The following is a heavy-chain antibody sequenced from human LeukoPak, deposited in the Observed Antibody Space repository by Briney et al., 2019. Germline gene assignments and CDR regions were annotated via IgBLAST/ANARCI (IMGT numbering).Heavy chain of an antibody. J-gene: IGHJ4*02. CDR1: GGPFSDYY. CDR3: ARGRWDYYGSGTYGY. D-gene: IGHD3-10*01. V-gene: IGHV4-34*01. Sequence: PSETLSLTCAVYGGPFSDYYWSWVRQAPGKGLEWIGEINHTGSTNYNPSLKSRVTISVDTSKNQFSLKLRSVTAADMAVYYCARGRWDYYGSGTYGYWGQGTLVTVSS. CDR2: INHTGST.